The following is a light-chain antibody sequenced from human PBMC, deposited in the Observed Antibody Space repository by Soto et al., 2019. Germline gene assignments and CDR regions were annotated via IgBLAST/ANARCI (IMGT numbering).Light chain of an antibody. CDR2: DVS. Sequence: QSALTQPRSVSGSPGQSVTISCTGTSSDVCGYNYVSWYQQHPGKAPKLMIYDVSKRPSGVPDRFSGSKSGNTASLTISGLQAEDEADYYCCSYAGSYTSLYVFGTGTKLTVL. V-gene: IGLV2-11*01. CDR3: CSYAGSYTSLYV. CDR1: SSDVCGYNY. J-gene: IGLJ1*01.